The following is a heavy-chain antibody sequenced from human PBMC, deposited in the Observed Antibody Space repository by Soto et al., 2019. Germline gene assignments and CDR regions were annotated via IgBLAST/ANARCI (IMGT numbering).Heavy chain of an antibody. CDR2: IYYSGTT. V-gene: IGHV4-59*01. J-gene: IGHJ5*02. Sequence: SETLSLTCTVSGGSISTYYWNWIRQPPGQGLEWIGHIYYSGTTNYNPSLKSRVTISVDTSEKQFSLRLSSVTAADTAVYYCARESTGKWFDPWGQGTRVSGSA. CDR3: ARESTGKWFDP. D-gene: IGHD3-10*01. CDR1: GGSISTYY.